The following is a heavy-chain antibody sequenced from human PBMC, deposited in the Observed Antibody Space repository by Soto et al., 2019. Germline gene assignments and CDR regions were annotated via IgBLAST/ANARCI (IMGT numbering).Heavy chain of an antibody. D-gene: IGHD2-21*01. CDR3: GRDLSLGDPTPYYFDY. V-gene: IGHV1-46*01. CDR1: GYTFTSYY. Sequence: QVQLVQSGAEVKKPGASVKVSCKASGYTFTSYYMHWVRQAPGQGLEWMGIINPSGGSTSYAQKFQGRVTRTRDTSTSTVYMELSSLRSEDTGVYYCGRDLSLGDPTPYYFDYWGQGTLVTVSS. CDR2: INPSGGST. J-gene: IGHJ4*02.